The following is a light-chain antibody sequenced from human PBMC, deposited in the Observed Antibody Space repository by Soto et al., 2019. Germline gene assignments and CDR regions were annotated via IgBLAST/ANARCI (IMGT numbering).Light chain of an antibody. J-gene: IGLJ2*01. CDR3: LSRPSSDKQVL. CDR1: SIYIGYYDS. CDR2: DVY. V-gene: IGLV2-14*01. Sequence: QSALTQPASVSGSPGQSIIISCTGTSIYIGYYDSVSWYQRHPDQAPKLIIYDVYSRPSGVSHRFSGSKSGNTASLPISGLTAADEADYYCLSRPSSDKQVLFSGGTKLTVL.